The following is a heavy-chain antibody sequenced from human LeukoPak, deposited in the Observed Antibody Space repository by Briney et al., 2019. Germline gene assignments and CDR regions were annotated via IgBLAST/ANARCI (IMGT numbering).Heavy chain of an antibody. CDR3: ARSYCSGGSCYYFDY. CDR2: IYHSGST. V-gene: IGHV4-38-2*01. Sequence: SETLSLTCAVSGYSISSGYYWGWIRQPPGKGLEWIASIYHSGSTYYNPSLKSRVTISVDTSKNQFSLKLSSVTAADTAVYYCARSYCSGGSCYYFDYWGQGTLVTVSS. CDR1: GYSISSGYY. J-gene: IGHJ4*02. D-gene: IGHD2-15*01.